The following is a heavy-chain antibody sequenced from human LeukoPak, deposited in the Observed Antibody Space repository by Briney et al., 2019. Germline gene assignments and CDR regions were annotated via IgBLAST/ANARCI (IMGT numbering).Heavy chain of an antibody. CDR1: GGTFSSYA. J-gene: IGHJ6*02. Sequence: SVKVSCKASGGTFSSYAISWVRQAPGQGLEWMGRIIPILGIANYAQKFQGRVTITADKPTSTAYMELSSLRSEDTAVYYCARVGSGSQKGLLYYYYGMDVWGQGTTVTVSS. CDR2: IIPILGIA. V-gene: IGHV1-69*04. CDR3: ARVGSGSQKGLLYYYYGMDV. D-gene: IGHD1-26*01.